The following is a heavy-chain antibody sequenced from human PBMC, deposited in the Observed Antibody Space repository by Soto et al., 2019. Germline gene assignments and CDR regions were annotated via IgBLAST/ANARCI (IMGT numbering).Heavy chain of an antibody. Sequence: EVQLVESGGGFVQPGGSLRLSCVASRFSFTNAWMSWVRQAPGKGPEWVGRIKSKTDGGTADYAAPVKGRFTISRDDSQNTIYLHMDSLKTEDTALYHCSTDIGIYGVDIWGQGTTVTVSS. CDR1: RFSFTNAW. D-gene: IGHD1-26*01. CDR2: IKSKTDGGTA. CDR3: STDIGIYGVDI. V-gene: IGHV3-15*01. J-gene: IGHJ6*02.